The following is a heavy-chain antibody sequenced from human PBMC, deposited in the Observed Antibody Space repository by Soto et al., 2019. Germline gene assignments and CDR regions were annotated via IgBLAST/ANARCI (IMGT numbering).Heavy chain of an antibody. CDR3: AREALGSHRFDP. Sequence: SETLSLTCTVSGGSVSSGSYYWSWIRQPPGKGLEWIGYIYYSGSTNYNPSLKSRVTISVDTSKNQFSLKLSSVTAADTAVYYCAREALGSHRFDPWGQGTLVTVS. D-gene: IGHD3-16*01. CDR2: IYYSGST. V-gene: IGHV4-61*01. CDR1: GGSVSSGSYY. J-gene: IGHJ5*02.